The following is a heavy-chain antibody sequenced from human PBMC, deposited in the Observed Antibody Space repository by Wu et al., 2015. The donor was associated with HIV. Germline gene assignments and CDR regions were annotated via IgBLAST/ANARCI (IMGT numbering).Heavy chain of an antibody. CDR2: INPNSGGT. D-gene: IGHD3-10*01. CDR1: GNTFTGYF. CDR3: ARDPVRTITSRGNWFDP. V-gene: IGHV1-2*02. J-gene: IGHJ5*02. Sequence: QVQLVQSGAEVKKPGASVKVSCKASGNTFTGYFMHWVRQAPGQGLEWMGWINPNSGGTNYAQKFQGRVTMTTDTSTTTAYMELRRLTSDDTAVYYCARDPVRTITSRGNWFDPGAREPWSPSPQ.